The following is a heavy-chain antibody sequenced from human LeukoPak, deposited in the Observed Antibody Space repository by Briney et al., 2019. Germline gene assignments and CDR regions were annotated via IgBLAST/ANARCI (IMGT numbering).Heavy chain of an antibody. CDR2: IYSGGST. V-gene: IGHV3-53*01. Sequence: GGSLRLSCAASGFTVSSNYMSWVRQAPGKGLEWVSVIYSGGSTYYADSVKGRFTISRDNSKNTLYLQMNSLRAEDTAVYYCASGYSYGYYGMDVWGQGTTVTVSS. D-gene: IGHD5-18*01. CDR1: GFTVSSNY. J-gene: IGHJ6*02. CDR3: ASGYSYGYYGMDV.